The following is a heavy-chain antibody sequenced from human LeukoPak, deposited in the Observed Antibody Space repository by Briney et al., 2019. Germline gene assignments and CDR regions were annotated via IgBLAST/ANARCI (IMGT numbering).Heavy chain of an antibody. D-gene: IGHD6-19*01. CDR3: AREGGSGWYSGWFDP. V-gene: IGHV3-48*04. J-gene: IGHJ5*02. Sequence: GGSLRLSCAASGFTFSSYGMSWVRQAPGKGLEWVSYISSSGSTIYYADSVKGRFTISRDNAKNSLYLQMNSLRPEDTAIYYCAREGGSGWYSGWFDPWGQGTLVTVSS. CDR2: ISSSGSTI. CDR1: GFTFSSYG.